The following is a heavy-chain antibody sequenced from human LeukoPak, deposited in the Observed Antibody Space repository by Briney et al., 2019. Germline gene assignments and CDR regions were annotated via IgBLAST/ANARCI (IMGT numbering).Heavy chain of an antibody. CDR2: INHSGST. J-gene: IGHJ4*02. V-gene: IGHV4-34*01. D-gene: IGHD6-13*01. CDR1: GGSFSGYY. Sequence: SETLSLTCAVYGGSFSGYYWSWIRQPPGKGLEWIGEINHSGSTNYNPSLKSRVTISVDTSKNQFSLKLSSVTAADTAVYYCAREESQQLVPFDYWGQGTLVTASS. CDR3: AREESQQLVPFDY.